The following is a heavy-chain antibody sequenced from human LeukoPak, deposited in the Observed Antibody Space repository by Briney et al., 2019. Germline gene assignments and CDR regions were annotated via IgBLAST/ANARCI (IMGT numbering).Heavy chain of an antibody. J-gene: IGHJ3*02. V-gene: IGHV4-39*07. CDR2: MYYSGIT. Sequence: KPSETPSLTCTVSGGSMSSSSYYWGWIRQPPGKGLEWIGSMYYSGITYYNPSLKSRVTISVDTSKNQFSLRLSSVTAADTAVYYCARGGSAWEWLRGDAFDIWGQGTMVTVSS. D-gene: IGHD5-12*01. CDR1: GGSMSSSSYY. CDR3: ARGGSAWEWLRGDAFDI.